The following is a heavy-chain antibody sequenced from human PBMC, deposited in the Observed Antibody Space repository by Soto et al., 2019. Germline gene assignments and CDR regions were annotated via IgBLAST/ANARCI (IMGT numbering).Heavy chain of an antibody. CDR2: INYRGTT. CDR1: GGSISSSSYY. V-gene: IGHV4-39*01. CDR3: VIRHSGLGFCSGGSCYATAFDY. Sequence: SETLSLTCTVSGGSISSSSYYWAWIRQPPGKGLEWFGSINYRGTTYYNPSLKSRVTTSVDTSKNQFSLKMSSVTAADTAVYYCVIRHSGLGFCSGGSCYATAFDYWGQGTLVTVSS. J-gene: IGHJ4*02. D-gene: IGHD2-15*01.